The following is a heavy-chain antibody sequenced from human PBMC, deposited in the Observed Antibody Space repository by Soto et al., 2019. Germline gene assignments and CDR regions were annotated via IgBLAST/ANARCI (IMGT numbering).Heavy chain of an antibody. J-gene: IGHJ3*02. Sequence: EVQLVESGGDLVQPGGSLRLSCAASGFTFSTSWMTWVRQAPGTGLEWVANIRKDGSVIHYGDSVKGRFTISRDNAKNSLYLEMTNLRVDDTAVYVCARDFSPAAGDLFYDAFDIWGQGTVVTVSS. CDR2: IRKDGSVI. D-gene: IGHD2-2*01. CDR1: GFTFSTSW. CDR3: ARDFSPAAGDLFYDAFDI. V-gene: IGHV3-7*01.